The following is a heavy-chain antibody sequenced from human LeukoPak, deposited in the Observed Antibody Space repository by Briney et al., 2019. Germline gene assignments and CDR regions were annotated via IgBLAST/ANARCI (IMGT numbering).Heavy chain of an antibody. CDR2: IWHDGSNK. CDR3: ARDVYCSSTSCYEFDY. J-gene: IGHJ4*02. D-gene: IGHD2-2*01. V-gene: IGHV3-33*01. CDR1: GFMFRRYG. Sequence: GRSLRLSCAASGFMFRRYGIHWVRQAPGSGLEWVAIIWHDGSNKLYADSVKGRLTISRDNSKNTVYVEMNSLRAEDAAVYYCARDVYCSSTSCYEFDYWGQGTLVTVSS.